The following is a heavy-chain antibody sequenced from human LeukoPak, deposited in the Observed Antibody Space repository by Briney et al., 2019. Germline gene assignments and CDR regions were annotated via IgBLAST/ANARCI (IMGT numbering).Heavy chain of an antibody. V-gene: IGHV5-51*01. CDR3: ARLSCSSTSCYEDYGMDV. CDR1: GYSFTSYW. D-gene: IGHD2-2*01. J-gene: IGHJ6*02. Sequence: GESLKISCQGSGYSFTSYWIGWVRQMPGKGLEWMGIIYPGDSDTRYSPSFQGQVTISADKSISTAYLQWSSLKASDTAMYYCARLSCSSTSCYEDYGMDVWGQGTTVTVSS. CDR2: IYPGDSDT.